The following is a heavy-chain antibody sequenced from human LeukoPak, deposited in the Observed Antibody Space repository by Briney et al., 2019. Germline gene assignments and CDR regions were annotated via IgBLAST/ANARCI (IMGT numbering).Heavy chain of an antibody. CDR3: ARGSYGDYEQAYFDL. Sequence: SSVKVSCKASGGTFSSYTISWVRQAPGQGLEWMGRIIPILGIANYAQKFQGRVTITADKSTSTAYMELSSLRSEDTAVYYCARGSYGDYEQAYFDLWAVAPWSLSPQ. CDR1: GGTFSSYT. V-gene: IGHV1-69*02. CDR2: IIPILGIA. D-gene: IGHD4-17*01. J-gene: IGHJ2*01.